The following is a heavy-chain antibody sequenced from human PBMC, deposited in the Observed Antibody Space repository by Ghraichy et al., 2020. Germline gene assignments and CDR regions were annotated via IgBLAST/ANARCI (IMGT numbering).Heavy chain of an antibody. CDR3: ASVRSVEVWSENYFDY. J-gene: IGHJ4*02. CDR2: INSDGTTT. CDR1: GFSFSGYW. V-gene: IGHV3-74*01. D-gene: IGHD2-15*01. Sequence: GGSLRLSCAASGFSFSGYWMHWVRQGLGKGLMWVSRINSDGTTTSYADSVEGRFTISRDNAKNTLYLQMNSLRAEDTAVYYCASVRSVEVWSENYFDYWGQGTLVTVSS.